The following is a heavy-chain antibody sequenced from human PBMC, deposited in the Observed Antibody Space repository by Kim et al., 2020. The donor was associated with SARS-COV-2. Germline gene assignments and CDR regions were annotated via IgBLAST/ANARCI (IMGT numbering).Heavy chain of an antibody. V-gene: IGHV4-34*01. CDR3: ARPRLRYFDWLSPHYAAFDI. CDR2: INHSGST. CDR1: GGSFSGYY. Sequence: SETLSLTCAVYGGSFSGYYWSWIRQPPGKGLEWIGEINHSGSTNYNPSLKSRVTISVDTSKNQFSLKLSSVTAADTAVYYCARPRLRYFDWLSPHYAAFDIWGQGTMVTVSS. J-gene: IGHJ3*02. D-gene: IGHD3-9*01.